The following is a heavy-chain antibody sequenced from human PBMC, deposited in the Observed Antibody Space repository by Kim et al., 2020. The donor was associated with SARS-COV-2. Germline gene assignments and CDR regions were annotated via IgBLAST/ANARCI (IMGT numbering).Heavy chain of an antibody. J-gene: IGHJ6*02. CDR2: TRDKTKSYTI. Sequence: GESLRLSCVASGFTSSDFYMDWVRQAPGKGLEWVARTRDKTKSYTIEYPASVKGRFTISRDDSKNSVYLQMNSLKIEDTAVYHCVKALAAARPIMAVWGQGTTVTVSS. D-gene: IGHD6-6*01. V-gene: IGHV3-72*01. CDR3: VKALAAARPIMAV. CDR1: GFTSSDFY.